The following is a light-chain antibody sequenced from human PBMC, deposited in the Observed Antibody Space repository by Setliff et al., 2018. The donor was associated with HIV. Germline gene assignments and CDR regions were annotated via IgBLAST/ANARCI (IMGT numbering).Light chain of an antibody. CDR2: DNN. J-gene: IGLJ3*02. Sequence: QSVLTQPPSVSAAPGQKVTISCSGISSNIGNNYVSWYQQLPGTAPRLLIYDNNERPSGIPDRFSGSKSGTSATLDITGLQTGDEADYYCGTWDSSLTVRVFGGGTKVTVL. CDR1: SSNIGNNY. V-gene: IGLV1-51*01. CDR3: GTWDSSLTVRV.